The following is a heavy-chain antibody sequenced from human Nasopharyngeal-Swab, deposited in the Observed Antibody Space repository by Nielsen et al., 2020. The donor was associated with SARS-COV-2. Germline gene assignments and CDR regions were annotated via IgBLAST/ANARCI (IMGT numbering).Heavy chain of an antibody. CDR2: IRSSSSLI. CDR1: GFTFIDWN. V-gene: IGHV3-21*01. D-gene: IGHD3-10*02. Sequence: LSLTCAASGFTFIDWNFNWVRQAPGKGLEGASSIRSSSSLIYYADAVRGRFTISRDQTSLYLQMNRLRAEDTAVYYCGRAASSSDDYVGDYWGQGTLVTVSS. J-gene: IGHJ4*02. CDR3: GRAASSSDDYVGDY.